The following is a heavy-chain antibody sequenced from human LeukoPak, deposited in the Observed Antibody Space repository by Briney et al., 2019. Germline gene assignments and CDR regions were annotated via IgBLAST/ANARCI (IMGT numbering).Heavy chain of an antibody. D-gene: IGHD2-2*01. CDR3: ARDFLPLVPAAVPIWFDP. CDR1: GYTFTSHH. Sequence: ASVKVSCKASGYTFTSHHINWVRQAAGLGLQWMGWMNPNSGNTVYAQKFQGRVTMTWDTSISTAYMELSSLRSEDTAVYYCARDFLPLVPAAVPIWFDPWGQGTLVTVSS. CDR2: MNPNSGNT. J-gene: IGHJ5*02. V-gene: IGHV1-8*01.